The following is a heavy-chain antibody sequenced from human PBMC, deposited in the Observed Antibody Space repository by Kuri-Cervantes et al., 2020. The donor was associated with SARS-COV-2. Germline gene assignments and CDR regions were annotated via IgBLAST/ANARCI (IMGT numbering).Heavy chain of an antibody. V-gene: IGHV4-59*01. Sequence: GSLRLSCAVYGGSFSGYYWSWIRQPPGKGLEWIGYIYYSGSTNYNPSLKSRVTISVDTSKNQFSLKLSSVTAADTAVYYCAREPQYGDYFDYWGQGTLVTVSS. J-gene: IGHJ4*02. D-gene: IGHD4-17*01. CDR1: GGSFSGYY. CDR3: AREPQYGDYFDY. CDR2: IYYSGST.